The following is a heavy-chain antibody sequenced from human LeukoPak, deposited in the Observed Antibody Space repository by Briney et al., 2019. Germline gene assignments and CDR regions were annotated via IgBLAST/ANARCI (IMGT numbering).Heavy chain of an antibody. D-gene: IGHD2-2*01. CDR1: GGSISSSSYY. J-gene: IGHJ1*01. V-gene: IGHV4-39*01. CDR2: IYYSGST. Sequence: PSETLSLTCTVSGGSISSSSYYWGWIRQPPGKGLEWIGSIYYSGSTYYNPSLKSRVTISVDTSKNQFSLKLSSVTAADTAVYYCARTVYCSSTSCHGAFQPWGQGTLGTVSS. CDR3: ARTVYCSSTSCHGAFQP.